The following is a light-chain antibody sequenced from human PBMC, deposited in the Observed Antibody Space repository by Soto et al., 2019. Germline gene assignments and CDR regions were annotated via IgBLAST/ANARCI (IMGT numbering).Light chain of an antibody. V-gene: IGLV2-14*01. CDR1: RSDVGGYNY. J-gene: IGLJ1*01. Sequence: QSALTQPASVSGSPGQSITITCTGTRSDVGGYNYVSWYKQHPGKAPKLMIYDVSNRPSGVSNRFSGSKSGNTASLTISGLQAEDEADYYCSSYTSSSTLYVFGTGTKLTVL. CDR2: DVS. CDR3: SSYTSSSTLYV.